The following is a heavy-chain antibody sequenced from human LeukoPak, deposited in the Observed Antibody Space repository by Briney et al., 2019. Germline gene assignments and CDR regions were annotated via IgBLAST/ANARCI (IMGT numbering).Heavy chain of an antibody. D-gene: IGHD1-1*01. Sequence: PGRSLRLSCAASGFTFSSYGMHWVRRAPGKGLEWVAVIWYDGSDKYYADSVKGRFTISRDNSKNTLYLQMNSLRAEDTAVYYCARDNEHYFDSWGQGTLVTVSS. CDR1: GFTFSSYG. CDR2: IWYDGSDK. J-gene: IGHJ4*02. CDR3: ARDNEHYFDS. V-gene: IGHV3-33*01.